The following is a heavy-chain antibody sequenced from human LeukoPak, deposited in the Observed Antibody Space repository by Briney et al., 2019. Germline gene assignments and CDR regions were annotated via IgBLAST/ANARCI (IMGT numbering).Heavy chain of an antibody. CDR1: RGTFSSYA. CDR2: IIPIFGTA. J-gene: IGHJ4*02. D-gene: IGHD3-10*01. V-gene: IGHV1-69*05. CDR3: ASQEYYYGSGSYFDY. Sequence: ASVKVSCKVSRGTFSSYAISWVRQSPGQGLECMGGIIPIFGTANYAQKFQGRVTITTDESTSTAYMELSSLRAEDTAVYYCASQEYYYGSGSYFDYWGQGTLVTVSS.